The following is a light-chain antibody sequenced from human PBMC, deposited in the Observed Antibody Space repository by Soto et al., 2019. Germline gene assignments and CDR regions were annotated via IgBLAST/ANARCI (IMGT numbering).Light chain of an antibody. Sequence: EIVLTQSPATLSLSPGERATLSCRASQSISSNYLAWYQQKPGQSPRLLIYGASSRATGIPDRFSGRGSGTDFTLTISRLEPEDFAVYFCQQYGTSPRTLGQGTKVDIK. CDR2: GAS. J-gene: IGKJ1*01. V-gene: IGKV3-20*01. CDR1: QSISSNY. CDR3: QQYGTSPRT.